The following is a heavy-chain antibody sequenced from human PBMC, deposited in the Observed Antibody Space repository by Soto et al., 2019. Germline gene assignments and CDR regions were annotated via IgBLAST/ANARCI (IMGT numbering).Heavy chain of an antibody. CDR3: AKGPTYDYGSGARTYFDY. V-gene: IGHV4-39*01. Sequence: QLQLQESGPGLVKPSETLSLTCSVSGGSISSSRYYWGWIRQPPGKGLEWIGSIYYGGSTYYNASLKSRVTISVDTSKNQFSLKLSSVTAADTAVYYCAKGPTYDYGSGARTYFDYWGQVPLVTVYS. D-gene: IGHD3-10*01. J-gene: IGHJ4*02. CDR1: GGSISSSRYY. CDR2: IYYGGST.